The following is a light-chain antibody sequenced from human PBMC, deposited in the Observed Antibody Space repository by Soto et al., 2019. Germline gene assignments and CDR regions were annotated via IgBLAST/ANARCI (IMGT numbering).Light chain of an antibody. V-gene: IGKV1-33*01. J-gene: IGKJ4*01. CDR3: QKYDKFPLT. Sequence: DIQMTQSPSSLSASVGDRVTITCQASQDISNYLNWYKQKPGKAPKLLIYDASNLETGITSRFSGSGSGTDFTFTISSLQPEDSATSYCQKYDKFPLTFGRGTKEEIK. CDR2: DAS. CDR1: QDISNY.